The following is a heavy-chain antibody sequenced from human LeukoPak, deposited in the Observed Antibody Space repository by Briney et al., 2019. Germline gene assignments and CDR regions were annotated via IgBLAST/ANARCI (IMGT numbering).Heavy chain of an antibody. D-gene: IGHD5-18*01. J-gene: IGHJ3*02. Sequence: SVKVSCKASGYTFTSYGISWVRQAPGQGLEWMGGIIPIFGTANYAQKFQGRVTITADESTSTAYMELSSLRSEDTAVYYCASSSDVDTAMANDAFDIWGQGTMVTVSS. V-gene: IGHV1-69*13. CDR3: ASSSDVDTAMANDAFDI. CDR1: GYTFTSYG. CDR2: IIPIFGTA.